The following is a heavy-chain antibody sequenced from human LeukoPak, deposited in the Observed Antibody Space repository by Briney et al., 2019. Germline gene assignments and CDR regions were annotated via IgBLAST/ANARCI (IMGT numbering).Heavy chain of an antibody. CDR1: GYSFTSYW. CDR2: IYPGDSDT. D-gene: IGHD6-19*01. Sequence: GESLKISCKGSGYSFTSYWIGWVRQMPGKGLEWMGIIYPGDSDTRYSPSFQGQVTISADKSISTAYLQWSSLKASDTAMYYCARHKLAIAVADAFDIWGQGTMVTVSS. V-gene: IGHV5-51*01. J-gene: IGHJ3*02. CDR3: ARHKLAIAVADAFDI.